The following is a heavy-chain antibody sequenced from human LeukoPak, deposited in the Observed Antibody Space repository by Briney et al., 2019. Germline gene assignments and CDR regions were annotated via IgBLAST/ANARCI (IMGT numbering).Heavy chain of an antibody. Sequence: SETLSLTCTVSGGSISSYYWSWIRQPPGKGLEWIGYIYYSGSTNYNPSLKSRVTISVDTSKNQFSLKLSSVTAADTAVYYCARRMVWGKIGFDYWGQGTLVTVSS. CDR2: IYYSGST. D-gene: IGHD3-10*01. CDR3: ARRMVWGKIGFDY. CDR1: GGSISSYY. V-gene: IGHV4-59*08. J-gene: IGHJ4*02.